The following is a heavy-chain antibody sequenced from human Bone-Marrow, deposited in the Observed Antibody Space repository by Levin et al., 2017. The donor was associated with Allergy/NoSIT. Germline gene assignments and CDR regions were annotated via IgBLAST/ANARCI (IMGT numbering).Heavy chain of an antibody. J-gene: IGHJ4*02. Sequence: SETLSLTCMVSGVSVNCASYYWSWIRKPPGKGLEWIGYVHRNGNTKYSASLKSRVTISLDTSQNQFSLRLNSVTAADTAVYYCARDYTYGSGLDYWGQGILVAVSS. D-gene: IGHD5-18*01. CDR2: VHRNGNT. V-gene: IGHV4-61*01. CDR1: GVSVNCASYY. CDR3: ARDYTYGSGLDY.